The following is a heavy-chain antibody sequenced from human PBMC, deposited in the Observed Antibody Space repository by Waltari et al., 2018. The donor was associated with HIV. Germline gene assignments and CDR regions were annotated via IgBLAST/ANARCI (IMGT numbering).Heavy chain of an antibody. V-gene: IGHV4-59*01. CDR2: IYYSGST. J-gene: IGHJ6*02. CDR1: GGSISSYY. Sequence: QVQLQEPGPGLVKPSETLSLTCTVSGGSISSYYWSWIRQPPGKGLARIGYIYYSGSTNYNPSLKRRVTISIDTSKSPFSLKRSSVAAADTAVYYCARGVACGGYFYGMYVWGQGTTLTVSS. D-gene: IGHD2-21*01. CDR3: ARGVACGGYFYGMYV.